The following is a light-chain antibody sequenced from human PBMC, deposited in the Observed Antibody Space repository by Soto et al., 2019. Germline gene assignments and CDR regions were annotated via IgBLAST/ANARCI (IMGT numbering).Light chain of an antibody. CDR1: SSNIGAGYD. CDR2: GNS. Sequence: VLTQPPSVSGAPGQRVTISCTGSSSNIGAGYDVHWYQQLPGTAPKLLIYGNSNRPSGVPDRFSGYKSGTSASLAITGLQAEDEADYYCQSYDSSLSGLVFGTGTKVTVL. CDR3: QSYDSSLSGLV. J-gene: IGLJ1*01. V-gene: IGLV1-40*01.